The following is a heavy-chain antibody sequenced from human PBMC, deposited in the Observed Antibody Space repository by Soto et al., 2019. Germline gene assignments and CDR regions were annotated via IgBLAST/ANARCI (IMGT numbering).Heavy chain of an antibody. CDR1: GDTFMNYA. Sequence: QVQLVQSGAEVAKPGSSVKVSCKASGDTFMNYAMSWVLQGPRQGLEWMGGIIPLCVSPKYAQTFQDRVKITEDKSRSTVYLEVSSLRADGTGVSYCARGQVAGNFYYYGMDVWGQGTTVTVS. CDR3: ARGQVAGNFYYYGMDV. J-gene: IGHJ6*02. V-gene: IGHV1-69*06. CDR2: IIPLCVSP. D-gene: IGHD6-19*01.